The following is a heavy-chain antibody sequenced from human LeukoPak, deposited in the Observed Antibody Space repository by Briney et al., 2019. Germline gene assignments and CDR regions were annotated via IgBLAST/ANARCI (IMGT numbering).Heavy chain of an antibody. J-gene: IGHJ4*02. Sequence: ASVKVSCKASGYTFTTYGVTWVRQAPGQGLEWMGWISAYNGNTNYAQKLQGRVTMTTDTSTSTAYMELRSLRSDDTAVYYCARALVDGYKELGYWGQGTLVTVSS. CDR3: ARALVDGYKELGY. CDR1: GYTFTTYG. D-gene: IGHD5-24*01. V-gene: IGHV1-18*01. CDR2: ISAYNGNT.